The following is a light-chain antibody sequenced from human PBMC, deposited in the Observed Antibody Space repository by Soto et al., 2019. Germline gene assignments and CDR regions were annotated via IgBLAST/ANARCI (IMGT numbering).Light chain of an antibody. Sequence: EIVMTQSPATLSVSPGERATLSCRASQSVSSNVAWYQQKPGQAPRLLIYGASTRATGIPARFGGSGSGTEFSLTISGLQSEDIAIYYCQQYDNWPPLTFGGGTKVEIK. CDR2: GAS. CDR1: QSVSSN. J-gene: IGKJ4*01. CDR3: QQYDNWPPLT. V-gene: IGKV3-15*01.